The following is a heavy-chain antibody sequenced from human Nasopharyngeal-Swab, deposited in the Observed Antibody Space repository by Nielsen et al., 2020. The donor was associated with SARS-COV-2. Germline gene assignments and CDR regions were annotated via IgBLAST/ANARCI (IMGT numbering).Heavy chain of an antibody. V-gene: IGHV3-23*01. CDR2: ISGSGGST. Sequence: GGSLRLSCAASGFTFSSYAMSWVRQAPGKGLEWVSAISGSGGSTYYADSVKGRFTISRDNSKNTLYLQMNSLRADDTAVYYCAKKDIVVVVAATVFDYWGQGTLVTVSS. CDR1: GFTFSSYA. D-gene: IGHD2-15*01. J-gene: IGHJ4*02. CDR3: AKKDIVVVVAATVFDY.